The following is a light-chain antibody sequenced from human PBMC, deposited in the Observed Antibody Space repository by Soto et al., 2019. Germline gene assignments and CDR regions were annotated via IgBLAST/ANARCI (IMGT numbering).Light chain of an antibody. J-gene: IGKJ1*01. CDR1: QPISKW. Sequence: DLQMTQSPSTLSASVGHRDTITCRASQPISKWLAWYQQKPGKAPKVLIWDAYTLQRGVPSRFSGSGSGTEFTLTISSLQPDDFATYYCQQYNSYSLWTFGQGTKVDIK. V-gene: IGKV1-5*01. CDR3: QQYNSYSLWT. CDR2: DAY.